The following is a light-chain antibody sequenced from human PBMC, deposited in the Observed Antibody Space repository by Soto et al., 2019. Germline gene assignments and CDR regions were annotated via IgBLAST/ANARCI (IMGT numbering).Light chain of an antibody. CDR2: DAS. Sequence: AIQLTQSPSSLSASVGDSVTITCRASQGISSALAWYQQTPGRAPKLLIYDASTLASGVPSRFTGSQSGTEFTLTITSLQPEDFATYYCQQVNNYPITFGQGTRLEIK. CDR1: QGISSA. J-gene: IGKJ5*01. CDR3: QQVNNYPIT. V-gene: IGKV1D-13*01.